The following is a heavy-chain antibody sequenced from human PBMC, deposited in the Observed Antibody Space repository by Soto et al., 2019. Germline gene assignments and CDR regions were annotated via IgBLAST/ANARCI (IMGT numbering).Heavy chain of an antibody. CDR1: GGTFSSYA. J-gene: IGHJ4*02. CDR2: ISGSGGST. V-gene: IGHV3-23*04. CDR3: AKDTDSSGDYFDY. D-gene: IGHD3-22*01. Sequence: VQLVQSGAEVKKPGSSVKVSCKASGGTFSSYAMSWVRQAPGKGLEWVSAISGSGGSTYYADSVKGRFTISRDNSKNTLYLQMNSLRAEDTAVYYCAKDTDSSGDYFDYWGQGTLVTVSS.